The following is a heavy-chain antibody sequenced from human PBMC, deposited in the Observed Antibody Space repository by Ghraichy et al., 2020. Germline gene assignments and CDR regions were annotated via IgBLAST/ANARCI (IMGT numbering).Heavy chain of an antibody. D-gene: IGHD6-19*01. CDR3: ARIDSQSSGWYQAYAFDI. J-gene: IGHJ3*02. CDR2: INHSGST. Sequence: SETLSLTCAVYGGSFSGYYWSWIRQPPGKGLEWIGEINHSGSTNYNPSLKSRVTISVDTSKNQFSLKLSSVTAADTAVYYCARIDSQSSGWYQAYAFDIWGQGTMVTVSS. CDR1: GGSFSGYY. V-gene: IGHV4-34*01.